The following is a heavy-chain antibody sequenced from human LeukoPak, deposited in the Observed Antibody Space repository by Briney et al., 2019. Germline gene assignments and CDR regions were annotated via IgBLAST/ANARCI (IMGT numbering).Heavy chain of an antibody. CDR3: ARHSAPQDAFDI. CDR1: GYTFTSYD. D-gene: IGHD3-3*02. Sequence: ASVKVSCRASGYTFTSYDINWVRQATGQGLEWMGWMNPNSGNTGYAQKFQGRVTMTRNTSISTAYMELSRLRSDDTAVYYCARHSAPQDAFDIWGQGTMVTVSS. V-gene: IGHV1-8*01. CDR2: MNPNSGNT. J-gene: IGHJ3*02.